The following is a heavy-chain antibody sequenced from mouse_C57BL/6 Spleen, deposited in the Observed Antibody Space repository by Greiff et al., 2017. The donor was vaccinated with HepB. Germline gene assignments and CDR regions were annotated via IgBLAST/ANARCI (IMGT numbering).Heavy chain of an antibody. CDR2: IYPGDGDT. J-gene: IGHJ4*01. CDR3: ARYTTVVESYYYAMDY. CDR1: GYAFSSSW. V-gene: IGHV1-80*01. D-gene: IGHD1-1*01. Sequence: VQLQQSGPELVKPGASVKISCKASGYAFSSSWMNWVKQRPGKGLEWIGQIYPGDGDTNYNGKFKGKATLTADKSSSTAYMQLSSLTSEDSAVYFCARYTTVVESYYYAMDYWGQGTSVTVSS.